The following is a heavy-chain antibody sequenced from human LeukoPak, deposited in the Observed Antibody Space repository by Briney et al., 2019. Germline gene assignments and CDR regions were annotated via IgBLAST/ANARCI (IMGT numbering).Heavy chain of an antibody. J-gene: IGHJ6*02. V-gene: IGHV3-30*18. Sequence: PGRSLRLSCAASGFTFRSYGMHWVRQAPGEELEWVAVISYDGSNKYYADSVKGRFTISRDNSKNTLYLQMNSLRAEDTAVYYCAKVPGDIVVVVAATLPNYYGMDVWGQGTTVTVSS. CDR1: GFTFRSYG. CDR3: AKVPGDIVVVVAATLPNYYGMDV. D-gene: IGHD2-15*01. CDR2: ISYDGSNK.